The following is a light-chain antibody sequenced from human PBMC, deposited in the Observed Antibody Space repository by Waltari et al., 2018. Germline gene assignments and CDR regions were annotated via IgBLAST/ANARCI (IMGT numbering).Light chain of an antibody. CDR1: QSVTSSH. CDR3: QQYGNSPRT. CDR2: GAS. Sequence: ETVLTQSPGTLSLSPGERATLPCRASQSVTSSHLAWYQQKPGQAPRLRIYGASSRATGIPDRFSGSGSGTDFTLTITRLEPEDFAVYYCQQYGNSPRTFGQGTEVEIK. V-gene: IGKV3-20*01. J-gene: IGKJ1*01.